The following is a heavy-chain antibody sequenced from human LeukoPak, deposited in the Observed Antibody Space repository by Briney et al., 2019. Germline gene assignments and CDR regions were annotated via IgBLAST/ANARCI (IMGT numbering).Heavy chain of an antibody. Sequence: ASLKVSCKASGYTFTSYYMHWVRQAPGQGLEWMGIINPSGGSTSYAQKFQGRVTMTRDTSTSTVYMELSSLRSEDTAVYYCARVGLGGIAAAGSASDYWGQGTLVTVSS. CDR3: ARVGLGGIAAAGSASDY. V-gene: IGHV1-46*01. CDR1: GYTFTSYY. D-gene: IGHD6-13*01. J-gene: IGHJ4*02. CDR2: INPSGGST.